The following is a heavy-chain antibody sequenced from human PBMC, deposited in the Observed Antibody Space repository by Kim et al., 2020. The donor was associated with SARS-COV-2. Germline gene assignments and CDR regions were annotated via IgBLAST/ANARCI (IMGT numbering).Heavy chain of an antibody. CDR2: IWYDGSNK. CDR3: AKDVRQWLVQYYFDY. CDR1: GFTFSSYG. Sequence: GGSLRLSCAASGFTFSSYGMHWVRQAPGKGLEWVAVIWYDGSNKYYADSVKGRFTISRDNSKNTLYLQMNSLRDEDTAVYYCAKDVRQWLVQYYFDYWG. J-gene: IGHJ4*01. V-gene: IGHV3-33*06. D-gene: IGHD6-19*01.